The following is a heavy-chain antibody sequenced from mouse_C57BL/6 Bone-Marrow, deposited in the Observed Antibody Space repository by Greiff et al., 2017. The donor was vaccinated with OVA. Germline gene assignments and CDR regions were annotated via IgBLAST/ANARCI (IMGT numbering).Heavy chain of an antibody. V-gene: IGHV2-2*01. Sequence: QVQLQQSGPGLVQPSQSLSITCTVSGFSLTSYGVHWVRQSPGKGLEWLGVIWSGGSTDYNAAFISRLSMSKDNSKSQVFFIMNSLQADDTAIYYCARNFYSNPAWFAYWGQGTLVTVSA. CDR2: IWSGGST. CDR3: ARNFYSNPAWFAY. J-gene: IGHJ3*01. D-gene: IGHD2-5*01. CDR1: GFSLTSYG.